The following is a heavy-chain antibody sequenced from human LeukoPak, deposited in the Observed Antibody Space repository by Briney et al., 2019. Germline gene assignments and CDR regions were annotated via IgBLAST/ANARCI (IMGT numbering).Heavy chain of an antibody. CDR1: GGSIISNTSY. D-gene: IGHD2-2*01. V-gene: IGHV4-39*01. CDR3: ASVGSATTDIVVVPAALLVPHYFDY. CDR2: IYYSGGN. J-gene: IGHJ4*02. Sequence: PSETLSLTCTVSGGSIISNTSYSGWIRQHPGKGLEWLGSIYYSGGNSYNLRLKSRVTISVDTSKNQFSLKLSSVTAAETAVYFCASVGSATTDIVVVPAALLVPHYFDYWGQGTLVTVSS.